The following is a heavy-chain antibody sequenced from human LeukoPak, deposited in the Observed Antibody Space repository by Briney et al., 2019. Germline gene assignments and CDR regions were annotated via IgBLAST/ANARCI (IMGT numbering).Heavy chain of an antibody. Sequence: GRSLRLSCAASGFTFSSYAMHWVRQAPGKGLEWVAVISYDGSNKYYADSVKGRFTISRDNSKNTLYLQMNSLRAEDTAVYYCARGNRYPLSSGGFWFDPWGQGTLVTVSS. D-gene: IGHD3-16*02. CDR1: GFTFSSYA. J-gene: IGHJ5*02. CDR2: ISYDGSNK. V-gene: IGHV3-30*01. CDR3: ARGNRYPLSSGGFWFDP.